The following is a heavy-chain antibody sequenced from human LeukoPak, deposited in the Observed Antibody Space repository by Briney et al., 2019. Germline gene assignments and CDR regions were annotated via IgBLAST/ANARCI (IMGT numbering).Heavy chain of an antibody. CDR2: ISSGGSTI. Sequence: GGSLRLSCAASGFTFSDYSMSWIRQAPGKGLEWVSYISSGGSTIYYTDSVKGRFTISRDNANNSLYLQMNSLRAEDTTVYYCARARGSRYFDYWGQGTLVTVSS. J-gene: IGHJ4*02. CDR3: ARARGSRYFDY. D-gene: IGHD3-10*01. V-gene: IGHV3-11*04. CDR1: GFTFSDYS.